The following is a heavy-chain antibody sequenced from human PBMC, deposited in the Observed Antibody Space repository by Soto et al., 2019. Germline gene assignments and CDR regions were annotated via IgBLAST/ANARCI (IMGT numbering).Heavy chain of an antibody. V-gene: IGHV1-24*01. J-gene: IGHJ4*02. CDR2: FDPEDGET. CDR1: GYTLTELS. CDR3: ATGGRRDGYNLDY. Sequence: EASVKVSCKVSGYTLTELSMHWVRQAPGKGLEWMGGFDPEDGETIYAQKFQGRVTMTEDTSTDTAYMELSSLRSEDTAVYYCATGGRRDGYNLDYWGQGTLVTVSS. D-gene: IGHD5-12*01.